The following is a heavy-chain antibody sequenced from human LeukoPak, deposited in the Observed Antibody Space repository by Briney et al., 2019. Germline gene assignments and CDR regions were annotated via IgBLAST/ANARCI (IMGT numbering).Heavy chain of an antibody. Sequence: SETLSLTCAVSGDSISTIHWWTWVRQPPGKGLEWIGEIYHGGTTNYNPSLKSRVTMSVDKSRNQFSLKLTSVTAADTAVYYCAREVGATKNLDSWGQGILVTVSS. CDR1: GDSISTIHW. D-gene: IGHD1-26*01. CDR2: IYHGGTT. CDR3: AREVGATKNLDS. J-gene: IGHJ4*02. V-gene: IGHV4-4*02.